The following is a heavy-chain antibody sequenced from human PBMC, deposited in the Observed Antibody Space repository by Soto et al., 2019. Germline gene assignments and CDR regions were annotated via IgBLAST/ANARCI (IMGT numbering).Heavy chain of an antibody. D-gene: IGHD4-17*01. CDR3: ARTTISTVVTPRHFDY. V-gene: IGHV1-8*01. J-gene: IGHJ4*02. Sequence: QVQLVQSGAEVKKPGASVKVSCKASGYTFTSYDINWVRQATGQGLEWMGWMNPNSGDTGYAQKFQGRVTMTMNTPISTAYMELSSLRSEDTAVDYCARTTISTVVTPRHFDYWGQGTLVTVSS. CDR2: MNPNSGDT. CDR1: GYTFTSYD.